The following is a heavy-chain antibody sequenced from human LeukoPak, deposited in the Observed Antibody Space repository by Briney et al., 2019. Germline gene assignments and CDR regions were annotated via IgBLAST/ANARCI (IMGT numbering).Heavy chain of an antibody. V-gene: IGHV3-74*01. CDR1: GFTFSSYW. CDR2: INSDGSST. D-gene: IGHD2/OR15-2a*01. J-gene: IGHJ3*01. CDR3: ARDNNRGALDF. Sequence: GGSLRLSCAASGFTFSSYWMHWVRQGPGKGLVWVSRINSDGSSTSYADSVKGRFTISRDNAKNTLYTQMNSLRAEDTAVYYCARDNNRGALDFWGQGTMVTVSS.